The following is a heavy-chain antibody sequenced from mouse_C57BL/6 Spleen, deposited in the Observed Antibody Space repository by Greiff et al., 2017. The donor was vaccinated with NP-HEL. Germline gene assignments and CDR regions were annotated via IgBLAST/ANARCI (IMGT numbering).Heavy chain of an antibody. V-gene: IGHV1-53*01. J-gene: IGHJ2*01. CDR3: ARYPAYGYYFDY. CDR1: GYTFTSYW. D-gene: IGHD1-1*01. Sequence: QVQLKQPGTELVKPGASVKLSCKASGYTFTSYWMHWVKQRPGPGLEWIGNINPSNGGTNYNEKFKSKATLTVDKSSSTAYMQLSSLTSEDSAVYYCARYPAYGYYFDYWGQGTTLTVSS. CDR2: INPSNGGT.